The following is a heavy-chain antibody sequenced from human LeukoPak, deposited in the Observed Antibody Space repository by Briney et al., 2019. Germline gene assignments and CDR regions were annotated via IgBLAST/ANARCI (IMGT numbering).Heavy chain of an antibody. V-gene: IGHV4-38-2*01. Sequence: PSETLSLTCAVSGYSISSGYYWGWIRQPPGKGLEWIGSIYHSGSTYYNPSLKSRVTISVDTSMNQFSLKPSSVTAADTAVYYCASSNPRFGELLAPFDYWGQGTLVTVSS. CDR2: IYHSGST. J-gene: IGHJ4*02. CDR1: GYSISSGYY. D-gene: IGHD3-10*02. CDR3: ASSNPRFGELLAPFDY.